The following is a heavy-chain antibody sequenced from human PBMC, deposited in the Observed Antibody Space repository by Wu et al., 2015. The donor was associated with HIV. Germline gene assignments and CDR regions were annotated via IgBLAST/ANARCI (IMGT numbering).Heavy chain of an antibody. J-gene: IGHJ4*02. Sequence: QVQLVQSGAEVKKPGASVKVSCKASGYSFTSYGISWVRQAPGQGLEWMGWISAYNGNTNYAQNLQGRVTITTDTSTSTAYMELRSLRSDDTAVYYCARDLATTIFGVADYWGQGTLVTVSS. CDR2: ISAYNGNT. CDR1: GYSFTSYG. V-gene: IGHV1-18*01. D-gene: IGHD3-3*01. CDR3: ARDLATTIFGVADY.